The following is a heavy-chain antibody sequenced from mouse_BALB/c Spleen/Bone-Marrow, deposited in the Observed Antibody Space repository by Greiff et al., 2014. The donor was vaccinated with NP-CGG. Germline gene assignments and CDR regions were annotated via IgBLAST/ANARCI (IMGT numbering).Heavy chain of an antibody. CDR3: ARENYASSPWFAY. V-gene: IGHV3-2*02. J-gene: IGHJ3*01. Sequence: EVKLMESGPGLVKPSQSLSLTCTVTGYSITSDYAWNWIRQFPGNKLEWMGYISYSGSTGYNPSLKSRISITRDTSKNQFFLQLNSVTTEDTATYYCARENYASSPWFAYWGQGTLVTVSA. D-gene: IGHD1-1*01. CDR2: ISYSGST. CDR1: GYSITSDYA.